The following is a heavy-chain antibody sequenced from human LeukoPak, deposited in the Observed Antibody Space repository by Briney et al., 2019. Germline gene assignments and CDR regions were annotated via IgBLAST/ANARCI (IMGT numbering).Heavy chain of an antibody. J-gene: IGHJ4*02. D-gene: IGHD5-12*01. CDR3: VRDGGVSGYDLLDY. CDR1: GYTFSNYW. V-gene: IGHV3-7*01. CDR2: INQDGSEE. Sequence: QPGGSLRLSCAASGYTFSNYWMSWVRQAPGKRLEWVAHINQDGSEEHYMDSVKARFIISRDNAQNSLSLQMDSLRAEDTAVYYCVRDGGVSGYDLLDYWGQGTLVTVSS.